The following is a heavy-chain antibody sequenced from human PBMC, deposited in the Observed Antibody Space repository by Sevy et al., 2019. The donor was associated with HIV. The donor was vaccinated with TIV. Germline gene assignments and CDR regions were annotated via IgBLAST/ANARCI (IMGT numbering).Heavy chain of an antibody. D-gene: IGHD2-2*01. V-gene: IGHV3-23*01. J-gene: IGHJ6*02. CDR2: ISGSAGSP. CDR3: AKGDTSFYGLDV. CDR1: GFTFSTYA. Sequence: GESLKISCAASGFTFSTYAMSWVRQAPGKGLEWVSAISGSAGSPYYADSVEGRFTISRDKSKNTQYLQMNSLRAEDTAVYYCAKGDTSFYGLDVWGQGTTVTVSS.